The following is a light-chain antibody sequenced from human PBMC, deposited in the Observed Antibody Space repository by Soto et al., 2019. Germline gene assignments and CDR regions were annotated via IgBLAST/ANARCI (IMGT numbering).Light chain of an antibody. V-gene: IGKV3-20*01. CDR1: QTVNNNY. J-gene: IGKJ3*01. Sequence: EIVLTQSPGTLSLSPGERATLSCRASQTVNNNYLTWYQQTPGQAPRLLIYGASSRATGIPDKFSGSGSGTDFTLTISRLEPEDFAVYYCQQYGTSPFTFGPGTKVHIK. CDR3: QQYGTSPFT. CDR2: GAS.